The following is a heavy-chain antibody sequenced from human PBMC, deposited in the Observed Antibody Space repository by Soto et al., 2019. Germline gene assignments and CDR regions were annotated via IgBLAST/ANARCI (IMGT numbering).Heavy chain of an antibody. CDR1: EFAFSSYW. CDR2: IRKDGSQR. CDR3: ARDVSPGSSGLYFDAFDM. D-gene: IGHD6-25*01. Sequence: EVQLVESGGGLVQPGGSLTLSCAASEFAFSSYWMTWVRQAPGKGLEWVANIRKDGSQRSYLDSVRGRFTISRDNSKNSLYLQMNSLRAEDTALYFCARDVSPGSSGLYFDAFDMWGQGTRVTVSS. J-gene: IGHJ3*02. V-gene: IGHV3-7*05.